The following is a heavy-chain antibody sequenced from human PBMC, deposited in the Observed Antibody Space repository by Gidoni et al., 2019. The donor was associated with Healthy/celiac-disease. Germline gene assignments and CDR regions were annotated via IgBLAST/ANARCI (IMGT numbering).Heavy chain of an antibody. CDR1: GCTFSSYA. CDR2: IIPIFGTA. CDR3: ARNHIFGVVIQYYFDY. J-gene: IGHJ4*02. Sequence: QVQLVQSGAEVKKPGSSVQVSCKASGCTFSSYAISWVRQAPGQGLEWMGGIIPIFGTANYAQKFQGRVTITADESTSTAYMELSSLRSEDTAVYYCARNHIFGVVIQYYFDYWGQGTLVTVSS. D-gene: IGHD3-3*01. V-gene: IGHV1-69*01.